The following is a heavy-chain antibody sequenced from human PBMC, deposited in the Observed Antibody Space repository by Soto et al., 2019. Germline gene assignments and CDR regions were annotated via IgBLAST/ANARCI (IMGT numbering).Heavy chain of an antibody. CDR2: INHSGST. CDR3: AMEKVVVAATAGGMDV. V-gene: IGHV4-34*01. CDR1: GGSFSGYY. Sequence: QVQLQQWGAGLLKPSETLSLTCAVYGGSFSGYYWSWIRQPPGKGLEWIGEINHSGSTNYNPSLKSRVTISVDTSKNQFSLKLSSVTAADTAVYYCAMEKVVVAATAGGMDVWGQGTTVTVSS. D-gene: IGHD2-15*01. J-gene: IGHJ6*02.